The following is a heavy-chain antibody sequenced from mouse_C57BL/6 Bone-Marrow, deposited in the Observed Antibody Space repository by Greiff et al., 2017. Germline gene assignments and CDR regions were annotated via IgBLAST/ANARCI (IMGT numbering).Heavy chain of an antibody. CDR2: IDPSDSYT. CDR3: AITTVVATRDWYFDV. J-gene: IGHJ1*03. CDR1: GYTFTSYW. V-gene: IGHV1-69*01. Sequence: QVHVKQPGAELVMPGASVKLSCKASGYTFTSYWMHWVKQRPGQGLEWIGEIDPSDSYTNYNQKFKGKSTLTVDKSSSTAYMQLSSLTSEDSAVYYWAITTVVATRDWYFDVWGTGTTVTVSS. D-gene: IGHD1-1*01.